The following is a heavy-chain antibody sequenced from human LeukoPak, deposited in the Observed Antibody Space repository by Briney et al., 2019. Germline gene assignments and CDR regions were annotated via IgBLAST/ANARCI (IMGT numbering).Heavy chain of an antibody. J-gene: IGHJ4*02. Sequence: GGSLRLSCAASGFTFSSYEMNWVRQAPGKGLEWVSYISSSGSTIYYADSVKGRFTISRDNAKNSLYLQMNSLRAEDTAVYYCARRGRLSLYFDYWGQGTLVTVSS. CDR3: ARRGRLSLYFDY. V-gene: IGHV3-48*03. CDR1: GFTFSSYE. CDR2: ISSSGSTI.